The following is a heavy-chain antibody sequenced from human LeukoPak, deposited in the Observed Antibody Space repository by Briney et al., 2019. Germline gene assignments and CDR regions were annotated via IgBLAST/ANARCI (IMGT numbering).Heavy chain of an antibody. V-gene: IGHV4-59*01. J-gene: IGHJ6*03. Sequence: SETLSLTCTVSGGSISSYYWSWIRQPPGKGLEWIGYIYYSGSTNYKPSLKSRVTISVDTSKNQFSLKLSSVTAADTAVYYCARVRPSPPPYYYYYYMDVWSKGTTVTISS. CDR1: GGSISSYY. CDR2: IYYSGST. CDR3: ARVRPSPPPYYYYYYMDV.